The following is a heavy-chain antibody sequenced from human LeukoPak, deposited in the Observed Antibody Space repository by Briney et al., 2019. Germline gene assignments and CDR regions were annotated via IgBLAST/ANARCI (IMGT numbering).Heavy chain of an antibody. V-gene: IGHV3-9*01. CDR1: GFTFDDYA. J-gene: IGHJ4*02. CDR2: ISWNSGNI. D-gene: IGHD6-13*01. Sequence: PGGSLRLSCAASGFTFDDYAMHWVRQAPGKGLEWVSGISWNSGNIGYADSVKGRFTISRDNAKSSLYLQMNSLRTEDTALYYCAKDIPSAGVQRVFGGYWGQGTLVTVSS. CDR3: AKDIPSAGVQRVFGGY.